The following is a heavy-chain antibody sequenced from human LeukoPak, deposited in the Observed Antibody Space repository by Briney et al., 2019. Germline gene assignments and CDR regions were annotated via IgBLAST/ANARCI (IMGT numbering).Heavy chain of an antibody. CDR2: IRPGDSST. CDR1: GYNFSNYW. J-gene: IGHJ4*02. V-gene: IGHV5-51*01. Sequence: GESLKISCKGFGYNFSNYWIGWVRQMPGKGLEWMGIIRPGDSSTRYSPSLQGQVTILSDKSINTAYLQWSSLKASDTAMYYCARRQCSGGSCYYFDSWVEGTLVTVSS. CDR3: ARRQCSGGSCYYFDS. D-gene: IGHD2-15*01.